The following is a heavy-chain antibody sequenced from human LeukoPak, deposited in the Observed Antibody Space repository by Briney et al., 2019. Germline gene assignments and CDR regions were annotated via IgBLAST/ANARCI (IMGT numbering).Heavy chain of an antibody. CDR2: ISYDGSNK. Sequence: GGSLRLSCAASGFTFSSYAMHWVRQAPGKGLEWVAVISYDGSNKYYADSVKGRFTISRDNSKNTLYLQMNSLRAEDTAVYYCAREREYIAAAGCFDYWGQGTLVTVSS. J-gene: IGHJ4*02. CDR1: GFTFSSYA. D-gene: IGHD6-13*01. V-gene: IGHV3-30-3*01. CDR3: AREREYIAAAGCFDY.